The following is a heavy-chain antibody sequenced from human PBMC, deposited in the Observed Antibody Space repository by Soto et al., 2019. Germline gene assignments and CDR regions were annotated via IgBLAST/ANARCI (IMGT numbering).Heavy chain of an antibody. D-gene: IGHD1-1*01. CDR1: GDSISGSTSY. CDR3: ATTHCSTTNCPSDY. J-gene: IGHJ4*02. CDR2: IYHSGST. V-gene: IGHV4-39*01. Sequence: ETLSITCTVSGDSISGSTSYWGWIREPPGKGLEWIGSIYHSGSTYYSPSLKSRVTISADTSKNQFSLKLSSVTAADTAVYYCATTHCSTTNCPSDYWGQGALVTVYS.